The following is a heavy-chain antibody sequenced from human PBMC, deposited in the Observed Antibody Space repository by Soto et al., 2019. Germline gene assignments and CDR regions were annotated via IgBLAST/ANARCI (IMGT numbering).Heavy chain of an antibody. CDR1: GYSFTTYW. CDR2: VYGGDSDR. V-gene: IGHV5-51*01. Sequence: GESLKISCKTSGYSFTTYWIAWVRQMPGEGLEWLGAVYGGDSDRRHNPTFQGQITMSVDKSSNTAYLQWSRLNASDTAMYYCARGGNYLEYWGQGVLVTVSS. D-gene: IGHD6-25*01. CDR3: ARGGNYLEY. J-gene: IGHJ4*02.